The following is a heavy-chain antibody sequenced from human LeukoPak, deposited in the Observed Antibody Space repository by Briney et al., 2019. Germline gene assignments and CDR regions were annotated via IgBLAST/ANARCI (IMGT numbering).Heavy chain of an antibody. CDR1: GFTFSRFA. V-gene: IGHV3-23*01. Sequence: QPGGSLRLSCAASGFTFSRFAMSWVRQAPGKGPEWVSGISGGGGNTYYADSVKGRFTISRDDSKNTLFLQMNSLRVEDTAVYYCANSPYVGDHGGPSAWGQGTLVTVSS. CDR2: ISGGGGNT. J-gene: IGHJ5*02. D-gene: IGHD4-23*01. CDR3: ANSPYVGDHGGPSA.